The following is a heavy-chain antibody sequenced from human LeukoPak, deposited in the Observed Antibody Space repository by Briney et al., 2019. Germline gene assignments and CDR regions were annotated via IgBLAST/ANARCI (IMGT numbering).Heavy chain of an antibody. V-gene: IGHV4-34*01. Sequence: KPSETLSLTCAVYGGSFSGYYWSWIRQLPGKGLEWIGEINHSGSTNYNPSLKSRVTISVDTSKNQFSLKLSSVTAADTAVYYCARGESSSGSMFWYFDYWGQGTLVTVSS. J-gene: IGHJ4*02. CDR2: INHSGST. CDR1: GGSFSGYY. D-gene: IGHD6-19*01. CDR3: ARGESSSGSMFWYFDY.